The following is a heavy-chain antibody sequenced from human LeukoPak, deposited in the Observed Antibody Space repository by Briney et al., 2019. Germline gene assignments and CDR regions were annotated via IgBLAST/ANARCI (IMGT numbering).Heavy chain of an antibody. CDR1: GGSISSDY. CDR2: LYNGGST. V-gene: IGHV4-4*07. D-gene: IGHD3-10*01. CDR3: ARDSGTSGEVKFDP. J-gene: IGHJ5*02. Sequence: PSETLSLTCTVSGGSISSDYLSWIRQPAGKGLEWIGRLYNGGSTTYNPSLKSRITMSVDTSKNQFSLRLTSVTAADTAVHYCARDSGTSGEVKFDPWGQGTLVTVSS.